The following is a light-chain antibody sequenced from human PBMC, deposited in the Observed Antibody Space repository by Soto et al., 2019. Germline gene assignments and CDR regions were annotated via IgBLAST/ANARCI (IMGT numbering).Light chain of an antibody. J-gene: IGKJ1*01. Sequence: EIVLTQSPGTLSLSPGERATLSCRASQSVSSSYLAWYQQKPGQAPRLLIYGASSRATGIPDRFSGSGSGTEFTLSISGLQPDDFATYYCQQYNPYSPWTFGQGTKVDIK. CDR2: GAS. V-gene: IGKV3-20*01. CDR3: QQYNPYSPWT. CDR1: QSVSSSY.